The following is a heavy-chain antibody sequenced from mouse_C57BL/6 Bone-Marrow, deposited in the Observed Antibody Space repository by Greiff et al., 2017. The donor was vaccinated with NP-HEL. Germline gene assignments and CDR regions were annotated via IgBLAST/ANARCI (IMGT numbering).Heavy chain of an antibody. D-gene: IGHD2-2*01. CDR3: ARRGSTMVTNYAMDY. CDR2: ISSGGSYT. V-gene: IGHV5-6*02. J-gene: IGHJ4*01. CDR1: GFTFSSYG. Sequence: EVKLQESGGDLVKPGGSLKLSCAASGFTFSSYGMSWVRQTPDKRLEWVATISSGGSYTYYPDSVKGRFTISRDNAKNTLYLQMSSLKSEDTAMYYCARRGSTMVTNYAMDYWGQGTSVTVSS.